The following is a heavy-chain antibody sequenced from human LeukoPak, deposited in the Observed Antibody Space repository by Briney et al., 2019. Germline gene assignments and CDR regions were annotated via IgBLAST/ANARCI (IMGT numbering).Heavy chain of an antibody. CDR3: ARDIISAEAMTGGDAFDI. J-gene: IGHJ3*02. Sequence: VGSLRLSCAASGFTFSSYWMSWVRQTPGKGLEWVANINQDGSDKYYVDSVKGRFTISRDNAKSSLYLQMNSLRAEDTAVYYCARDIISAEAMTGGDAFDIWGQGTMVTVSS. D-gene: IGHD2-2*01. V-gene: IGHV3-7*01. CDR1: GFTFSSYW. CDR2: INQDGSDK.